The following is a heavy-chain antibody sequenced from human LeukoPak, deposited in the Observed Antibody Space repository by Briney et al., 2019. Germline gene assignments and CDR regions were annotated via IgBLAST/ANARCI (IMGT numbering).Heavy chain of an antibody. J-gene: IGHJ3*02. CDR3: ARGFDFWSGYYRDDAFDI. CDR1: VGSISSYY. D-gene: IGHD3-3*01. Sequence: PSETLSLTCTVSVGSISSYYWSWIRQPPGKGLEWIGYIYYSGSTNYNPSLKSRVTISVDTSKNQFSLKLSSVTAADTAVYYCARGFDFWSGYYRDDAFDIWGQGTMVTVSS. V-gene: IGHV4-59*01. CDR2: IYYSGST.